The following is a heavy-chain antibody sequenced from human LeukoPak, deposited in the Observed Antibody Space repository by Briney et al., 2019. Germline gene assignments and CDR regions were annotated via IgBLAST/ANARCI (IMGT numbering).Heavy chain of an antibody. CDR2: INSDGSST. V-gene: IGHV3-74*03. CDR1: GFTFSSYW. CDR3: ARDRANVRATFDY. J-gene: IGHJ4*02. Sequence: PGGSLRLSCAASGFTFSSYWMHWVRQAPGKGLVWVSRINSDGSSTTYADSVKGRFTISRDNAKNSVFLQMNSLRAEDTAVYYCARDRANVRATFDYWGQGTLVTVSS. D-gene: IGHD1-26*01.